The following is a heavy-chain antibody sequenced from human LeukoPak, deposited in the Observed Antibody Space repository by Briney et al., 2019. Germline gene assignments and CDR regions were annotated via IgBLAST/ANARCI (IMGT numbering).Heavy chain of an antibody. CDR3: ARVYLSQQLVPGLDY. J-gene: IGHJ4*02. D-gene: IGHD6-13*01. V-gene: IGHV1-69*13. Sequence: GASVKVSCKASGGTFSSYAISWVRQAPGQGLEWMGGIIPIFGTANYAQKFQGRVTITADESTSTAYMELSSLRSDDTAVYYCARVYLSQQLVPGLDYWGQGTLVTVSS. CDR2: IIPIFGTA. CDR1: GGTFSSYA.